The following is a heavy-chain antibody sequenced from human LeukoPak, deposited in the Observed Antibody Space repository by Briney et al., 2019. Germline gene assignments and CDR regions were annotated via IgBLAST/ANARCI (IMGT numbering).Heavy chain of an antibody. CDR1: GYTFTSYG. Sequence: ASVRVSCKASGYTFTSYGISWVRQAPGQGLEWMGWISAYNGNTNYAQKLQGRVTMTTDTSTNTAYMELRSLRSDDTSVYYCARDGRHRYYYDSSGFYGGCFDPWGQGTLVTVSS. D-gene: IGHD3-22*01. CDR3: ARDGRHRYYYDSSGFYGGCFDP. V-gene: IGHV1-18*01. CDR2: ISAYNGNT. J-gene: IGHJ5*02.